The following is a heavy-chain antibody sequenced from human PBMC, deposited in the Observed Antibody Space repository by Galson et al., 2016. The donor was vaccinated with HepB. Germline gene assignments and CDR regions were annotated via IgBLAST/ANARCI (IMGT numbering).Heavy chain of an antibody. Sequence: SCKASGYSFTGYYMHWVRQASGQGLEWMGMINPSGGSTTYTQKFLGRVTMTRDMSTSTVYIELRSLRSEDTAVYYCARVKWLRSPFDMWGQGTMVTVSS. CDR1: GYSFTGYY. D-gene: IGHD5-12*01. CDR3: ARVKWLRSPFDM. CDR2: INPSGGST. J-gene: IGHJ3*02. V-gene: IGHV1-46*03.